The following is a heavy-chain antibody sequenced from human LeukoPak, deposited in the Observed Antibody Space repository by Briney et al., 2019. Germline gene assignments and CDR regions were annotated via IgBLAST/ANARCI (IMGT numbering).Heavy chain of an antibody. CDR1: GYTFTDYF. CDR3: ARASIVGATHFDY. D-gene: IGHD1-26*01. CDR2: INPNSGGT. V-gene: IGHV1-2*02. J-gene: IGHJ4*02. Sequence: ASVKVSCKTSGYTFTDYFVHWVRRAPGQGLEWMGWINPNSGGTEYAQKFLGRVTMTRDTSISTAYMELSRLRSDDTAVYYCARASIVGATHFDYWGQGTLVTVSS.